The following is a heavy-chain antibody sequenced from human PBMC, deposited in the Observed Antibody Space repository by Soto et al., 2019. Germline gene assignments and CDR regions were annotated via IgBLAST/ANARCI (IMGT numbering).Heavy chain of an antibody. D-gene: IGHD4-17*01. CDR3: AYGDYPAI. J-gene: IGHJ4*02. CDR2: IFPILGIA. V-gene: IGHV1-69*10. CDR1: GYTFTSYD. Sequence: SVKVSCKASGYTFTSYDINWVRQATGQGLEWMGWIFPILGIANYAQKFQGRVTITADKSTSTAYMELSSLRSEDTAVYYCAYGDYPAIWGQGTLVTVSS.